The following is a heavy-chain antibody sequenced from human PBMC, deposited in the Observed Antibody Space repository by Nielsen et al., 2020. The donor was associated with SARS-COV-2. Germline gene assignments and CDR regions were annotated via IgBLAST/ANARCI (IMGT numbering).Heavy chain of an antibody. J-gene: IGHJ3*01. Sequence: GESLKISCAASGFTFNISAMAWVRRAPGRGLQWVTGLSSSGGSTYYTDSVKGRFTISRDNSKNTLYLEMHSLRVEDTVVYYCAKDGVVRGDALDLWGQGTMVTVSS. CDR2: LSSSGGST. CDR1: GFTFNISA. V-gene: IGHV3-23*01. D-gene: IGHD3-10*01. CDR3: AKDGVVRGDALDL.